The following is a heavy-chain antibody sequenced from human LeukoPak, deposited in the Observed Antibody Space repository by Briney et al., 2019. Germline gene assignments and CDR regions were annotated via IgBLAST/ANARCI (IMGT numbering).Heavy chain of an antibody. D-gene: IGHD4-17*01. J-gene: IGHJ4*02. CDR2: INTNTGNP. CDR3: ARDKGDYGPIFDY. CDR1: GYTFTSYA. Sequence: ASAKVPYKASGYTFTSYAMDWVRQAPGQGLEWMGWINTNTGNPTYAQGFTGRFVFSLDTSVSTAYLQISSLKAEDTAVYYCARDKGDYGPIFDYWGQGTLVTVSS. V-gene: IGHV7-4-1*02.